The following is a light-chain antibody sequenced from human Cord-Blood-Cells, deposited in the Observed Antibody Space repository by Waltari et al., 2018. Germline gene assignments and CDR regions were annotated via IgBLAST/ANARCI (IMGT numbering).Light chain of an antibody. V-gene: IGLV2-23*01. CDR1: SSDVRSYTL. CDR2: EGS. CDR3: CSYAGSSTWV. J-gene: IGLJ3*02. Sequence: QSALTQPASVSGSPGQSIPISCTGTSSDVRSYTLVSWYQQHPGKAPKLMIYEGSQRPSGVSNRFSGSKSGNTASLTISGLQAEDEADYYCCSYAGSSTWVFGGGTKLTVL.